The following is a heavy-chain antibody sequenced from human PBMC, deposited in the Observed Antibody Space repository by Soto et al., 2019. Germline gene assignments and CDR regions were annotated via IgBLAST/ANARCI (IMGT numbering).Heavy chain of an antibody. J-gene: IGHJ4*02. V-gene: IGHV3-23*01. CDR2: ITGSGGGT. CDR3: ARERPNYGDFEY. D-gene: IGHD4-17*01. Sequence: GGSLRLSCAASGFTFSSYAMSWVRQTPGKGLEWVSLITGSGGGTYYADSVKGRFTISRDNSKNTLYLQMNSRRAEDTAVYYCARERPNYGDFEYWGQGTLVTVSS. CDR1: GFTFSSYA.